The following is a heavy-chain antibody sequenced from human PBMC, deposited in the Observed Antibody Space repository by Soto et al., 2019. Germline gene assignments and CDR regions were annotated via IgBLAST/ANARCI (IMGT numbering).Heavy chain of an antibody. D-gene: IGHD3-10*01. V-gene: IGHV2-5*02. J-gene: IGHJ4*02. CDR3: AHRAYYYGSGSYYTH. Sequence: QITLKESGPPLVKPTQTLTLTCTFSGFSLSTREVGVGWIRQPPGKALEWLALIYWDDDKRYSPSLKSRLTIXXDXSXXLVILIMTNMDPEDTATYYCAHRAYYYGSGSYYTHWGQGTLVTVSS. CDR2: IYWDDDK. CDR1: GFSLSTREVG.